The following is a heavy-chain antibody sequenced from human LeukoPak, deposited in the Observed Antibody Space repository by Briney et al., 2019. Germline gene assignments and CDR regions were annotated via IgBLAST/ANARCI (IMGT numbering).Heavy chain of an antibody. V-gene: IGHV3-64D*06. CDR3: VKAGGYCSGGSCYPTPDDAFDI. Sequence: GGSLRLSCSASGFTFSSYAMHWVRQAPGKGLEYVSAISSNGGSTYYADSVKGRFTISRDNSKNTLYLQMSSLRAEDTAVYYCVKAGGYCSGGSCYPTPDDAFDIWGQGTMATVSS. CDR1: GFTFSSYA. CDR2: ISSNGGST. D-gene: IGHD2-15*01. J-gene: IGHJ3*02.